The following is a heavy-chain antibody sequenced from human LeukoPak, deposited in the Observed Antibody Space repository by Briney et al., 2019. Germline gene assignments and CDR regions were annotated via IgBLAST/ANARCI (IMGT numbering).Heavy chain of an antibody. D-gene: IGHD6-19*01. Sequence: PGGSLRLSCAASGFAFSSYAMSWVRQAPGKGLEWVSGISGSGGSTYYADSVKGRFTISRDNSKNTLYLQMNSLRAEDTAVYYCAKPDGCTRCGFSLPIGWYGDWFDPWGQGTLVTVSS. V-gene: IGHV3-23*01. CDR2: ISGSGGST. CDR1: GFAFSSYA. J-gene: IGHJ5*02. CDR3: AKPDGCTRCGFSLPIGWYGDWFDP.